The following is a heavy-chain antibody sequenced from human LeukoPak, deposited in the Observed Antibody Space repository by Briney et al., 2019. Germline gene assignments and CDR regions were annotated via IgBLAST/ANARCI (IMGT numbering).Heavy chain of an antibody. CDR2: NSGCGGSI. J-gene: IGHJ5*02. Sequence: QAGGSLRLSCAASGFTFSRYGMSWVRQAPGKGLEWVSGNSGCGGSILYGVPVKGRFTISRDNSKNTLYLPMTSLRADDTAVYYCAKDYEPLVGVHRWGDWFDPWGQGTLVTVSS. CDR1: GFTFSRYG. CDR3: AKDYEPLVGVHRWGDWFDP. V-gene: IGHV3-23*01. D-gene: IGHD1-26*01.